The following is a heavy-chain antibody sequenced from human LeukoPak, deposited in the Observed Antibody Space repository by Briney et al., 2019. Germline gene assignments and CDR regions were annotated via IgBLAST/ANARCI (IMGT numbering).Heavy chain of an antibody. Sequence: PSETLSLTCTVSGGSISSYYWSWIRQPPGKGLEWIGYIYYSGSTNYNPSLKSRVTISVDTSKNQFSLKLSSVTAADTAVYYCARAGQGYCSSASCFLSLDYWGQGTLVTVSS. D-gene: IGHD2-2*01. J-gene: IGHJ4*02. CDR3: ARAGQGYCSSASCFLSLDY. CDR2: IYYSGST. CDR1: GGSISSYY. V-gene: IGHV4-59*01.